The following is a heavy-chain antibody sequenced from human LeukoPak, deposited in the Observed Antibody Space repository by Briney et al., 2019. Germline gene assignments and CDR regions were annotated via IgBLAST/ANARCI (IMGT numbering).Heavy chain of an antibody. Sequence: PSETLSLTCTVSGDSISGFYWSWIRQAAGKGLEWIGRIYTSGSTNYNPSLKSRVTMSVDTSKNQFSLKLSSVTAADTAVYYCARAIAARPTRYYYYYMDVWGKGTTVTVSS. D-gene: IGHD6-6*01. CDR2: IYTSGST. CDR1: GDSISGFY. J-gene: IGHJ6*03. CDR3: ARAIAARPTRYYYYYMDV. V-gene: IGHV4-4*07.